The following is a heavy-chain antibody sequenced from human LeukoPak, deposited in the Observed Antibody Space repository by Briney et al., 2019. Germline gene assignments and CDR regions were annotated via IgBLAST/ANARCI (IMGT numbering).Heavy chain of an antibody. J-gene: IGHJ3*02. Sequence: ASETLSLTCTVSGGSISSGGHYWSWIRQHPGRGLEWIGYIYFSGSTYYNPSLKSRVTISLDTSKNQFSLKLNSVTAADTAIYYCARNILGSDTFDIWGQGTLVTVSS. D-gene: IGHD7-27*01. V-gene: IGHV4-31*03. CDR1: GGSISSGGHY. CDR2: IYFSGST. CDR3: ARNILGSDTFDI.